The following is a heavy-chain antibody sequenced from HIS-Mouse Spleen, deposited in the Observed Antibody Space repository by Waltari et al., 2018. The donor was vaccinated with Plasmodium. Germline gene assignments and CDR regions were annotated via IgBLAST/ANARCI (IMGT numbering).Heavy chain of an antibody. J-gene: IGHJ3*02. V-gene: IGHV3-33*06. CDR2: IWYDGSNK. CDR1: GFTFSSHG. CDR3: AKEEGNWNDDDAFDI. D-gene: IGHD1-1*01. Sequence: QVQLVESGGGVVQPGRHLRLSCAASGFTFSSHGMHWVRQAPGKGLEWVAVIWYDGSNKYYADSVKGRFTISRDNSKNTLYLQMNSLRAEDTAVYYCAKEEGNWNDDDAFDIWGQGTMVTVSS.